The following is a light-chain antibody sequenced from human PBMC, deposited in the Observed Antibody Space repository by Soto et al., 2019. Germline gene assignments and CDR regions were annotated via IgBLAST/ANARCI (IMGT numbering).Light chain of an antibody. CDR1: QSVSSSF. CDR2: AAS. J-gene: IGKJ2*01. V-gene: IGKV3-20*01. Sequence: EVVLTQSPGTLSLSPGERATLSCRASQSVSSSFLAWYQHKPGQAPRLLIYAASSRATGIPDRFSGSGSGTDFTLTISRLEPEDFAVYYRQQYGSSPRYTFGQGTKLEIK. CDR3: QQYGSSPRYT.